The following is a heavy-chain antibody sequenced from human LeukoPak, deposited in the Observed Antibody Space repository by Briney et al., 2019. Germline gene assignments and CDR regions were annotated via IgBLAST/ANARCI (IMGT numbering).Heavy chain of an antibody. V-gene: IGHV3-11*01. D-gene: IGHD6-6*01. Sequence: GGSLRLSCAASGFTFSDYYMGWIRQAPGKGLEWVSYISSSGSTIYYADSVKGRFTISRDNAKNSLYLQMNSLRAEDTAVYYCARISRSTLSPHVMDVWGKGTTVTVSS. CDR1: GFTFSDYY. CDR3: ARISRSTLSPHVMDV. J-gene: IGHJ6*04. CDR2: ISSSGSTI.